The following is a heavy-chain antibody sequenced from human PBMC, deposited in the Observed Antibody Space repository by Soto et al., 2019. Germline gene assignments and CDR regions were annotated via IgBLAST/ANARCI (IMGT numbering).Heavy chain of an antibody. CDR3: ARVIWSGHLTSDL. J-gene: IGHJ5*02. D-gene: IGHD3-3*01. CDR1: GLTFSSNS. Sequence: EVQVVESGGGLVQPGGSLRLACAASGLTFSSNSTNWVRQAPGKGLEWISYISSSSSTIYADSVKGRFTISRDNAKNSLYLQMDSLRDEHTAVYYCARVIWSGHLTSDLWGQGTLVTVSS. CDR2: ISSSSSTI. V-gene: IGHV3-48*02.